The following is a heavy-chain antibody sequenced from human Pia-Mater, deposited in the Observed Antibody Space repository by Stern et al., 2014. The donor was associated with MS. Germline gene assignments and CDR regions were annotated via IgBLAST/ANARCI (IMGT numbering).Heavy chain of an antibody. Sequence: QGQLVQSGAEVKKPGASVKVSCKTSGYTFSNFDINWVRQAPGQGLEWVGRIDPNSDTTRYAQKFQGRVTITRDSSISTASLELSSLRYDDTAVYYCARGREVYMVTDAFDSWGQGTLVTVSS. V-gene: IGHV1-8*01. CDR1: GYTFSNFD. CDR3: ARGREVYMVTDAFDS. CDR2: IDPNSDTT. J-gene: IGHJ4*02. D-gene: IGHD2-21*02.